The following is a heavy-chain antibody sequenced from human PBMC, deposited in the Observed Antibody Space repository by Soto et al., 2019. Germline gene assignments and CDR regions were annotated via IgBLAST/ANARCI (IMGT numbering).Heavy chain of an antibody. V-gene: IGHV4-34*01. D-gene: IGHD3-16*01. Sequence: SETLSLTCGVYGGSFSCYYLTWIRQPPGKGLEWIGEINHSGDTNYSPSLKSRVTISVDTSKNQFSLKLNSVTAADTAVYYCAKPGDEKYNWFDPWGRGTLVTVSS. CDR3: AKPGDEKYNWFDP. CDR1: GGSFSCYY. CDR2: INHSGDT. J-gene: IGHJ5*02.